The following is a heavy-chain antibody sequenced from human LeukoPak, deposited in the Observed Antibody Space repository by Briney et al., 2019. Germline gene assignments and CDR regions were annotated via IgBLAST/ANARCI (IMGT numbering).Heavy chain of an antibody. J-gene: IGHJ3*02. Sequence: SGPTLVKPTQTLTLTCTFSGFSLSTSGVGVGWIRQPPGKALEWLALIYWNDDKRYSPSLKSRLTITKDTSKNQVVLTMTNMDPVDTATYYCAHRPIHLWQTVNEAFDIWGQGTMVTVSS. D-gene: IGHD5-18*01. V-gene: IGHV2-5*01. CDR1: GFSLSTSGVG. CDR2: IYWNDDK. CDR3: AHRPIHLWQTVNEAFDI.